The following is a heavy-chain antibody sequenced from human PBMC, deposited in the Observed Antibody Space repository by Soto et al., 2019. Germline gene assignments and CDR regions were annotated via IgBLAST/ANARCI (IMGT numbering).Heavy chain of an antibody. Sequence: EASVKVSCKASGYTFTSYYMHWVRQAPGQGLEWMGIINPSGGSTSYAQKFQGRVTMTRDTSTSTVYMELSSLRSEDTAVYYCARDQDDIVVVTAIPSHFDYWGQGTLVNVS. CDR2: INPSGGST. CDR1: GYTFTSYY. D-gene: IGHD2-21*02. CDR3: ARDQDDIVVVTAIPSHFDY. V-gene: IGHV1-46*01. J-gene: IGHJ4*02.